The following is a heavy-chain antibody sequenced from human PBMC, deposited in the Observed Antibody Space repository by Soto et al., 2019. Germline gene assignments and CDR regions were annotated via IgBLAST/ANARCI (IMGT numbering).Heavy chain of an antibody. CDR1: GFTFSDYW. CDR3: ARDPTTGLDS. D-gene: IGHD4-17*01. J-gene: IGHJ4*02. Sequence: EVQLVEFGGDLVQPGGSLRLSCAASGFTFSDYWMHWVRQAPGKGLVWVSLINDDGSDTTYADSVKGRFTISRDNAKNTVYLQMNTLRVEDTAVYYCARDPTTGLDSWGQGTLVTVSS. CDR2: INDDGSDT. V-gene: IGHV3-74*01.